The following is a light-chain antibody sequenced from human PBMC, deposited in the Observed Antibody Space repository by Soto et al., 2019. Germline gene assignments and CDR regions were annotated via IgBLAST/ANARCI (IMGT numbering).Light chain of an antibody. Sequence: EIVLTQSPGTLSLSPGERATLSCRASQSVSSSYLAWYQQKPGQAPRLLIYGASSRATGIPDGFSGSGSGTDFTLTISRLEPEDFAGYYCQQYGSSPGTFGQGTKLEIK. CDR3: QQYGSSPGT. CDR1: QSVSSSY. J-gene: IGKJ2*01. V-gene: IGKV3-20*01. CDR2: GAS.